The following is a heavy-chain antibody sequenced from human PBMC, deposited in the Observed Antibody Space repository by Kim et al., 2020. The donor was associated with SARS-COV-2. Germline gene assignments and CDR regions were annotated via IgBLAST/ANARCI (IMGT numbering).Heavy chain of an antibody. J-gene: IGHJ6*01. D-gene: IGHD3-22*01. V-gene: IGHV4-34*01. CDR2: INHSGST. CDR1: GGSFSGYY. CDR3: ARGLKGNAMIVVVRPYY. Sequence: SETLSLTCAVYGGSFSGYYWSWIRQPTGKGLEWIGEINHSGSTNYNPSLKSRVTISVDTSKNQFSLKLRSVTAADTAVYYCARGLKGNAMIVVVRPYY.